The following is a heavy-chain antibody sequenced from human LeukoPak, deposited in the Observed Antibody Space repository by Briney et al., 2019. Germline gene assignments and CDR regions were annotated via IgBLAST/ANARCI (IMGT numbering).Heavy chain of an antibody. J-gene: IGHJ4*02. V-gene: IGHV1-69*05. CDR3: ARVGGYSYGSHFDY. CDR2: IIPIFGTA. D-gene: IGHD5-18*01. Sequence: SVKVSCKASGGTFSSYAISWVRQAPGQGLEWMGRIIPIFGTANYAQKFQGRATITTDESTSTAYMELSSLRSEDTAVYYCARVGGYSYGSHFDYWGQGTLVTVSS. CDR1: GGTFSSYA.